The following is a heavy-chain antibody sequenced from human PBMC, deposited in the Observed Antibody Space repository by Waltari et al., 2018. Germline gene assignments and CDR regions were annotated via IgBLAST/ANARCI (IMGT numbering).Heavy chain of an antibody. D-gene: IGHD1-26*01. CDR3: AKGRVGATTTPWGFDY. CDR2: ISGSGGST. V-gene: IGHV3-23*01. CDR1: GFTFGSFA. Sequence: EVQLLESGGGLVQPGGSLRLSCADSGFTFGSFAMSWVRQAPGKGLEWVSAISGSGGSTYYADSVKGRFTISRDNSKNTLYLQMNSLRAEDTAVYYCAKGRVGATTTPWGFDYWGQGTLVTVSS. J-gene: IGHJ4*02.